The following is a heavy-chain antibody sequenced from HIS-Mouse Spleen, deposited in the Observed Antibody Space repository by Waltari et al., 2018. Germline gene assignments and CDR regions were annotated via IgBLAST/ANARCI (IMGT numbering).Heavy chain of an antibody. CDR1: GGSISSSSYY. V-gene: IGHV4-39*07. CDR2: IYSSGLT. J-gene: IGHJ2*01. Sequence: QLQLQESGPGLVKPSETLSLTCTVSGGSISSSSYYWGWIRQPPGKGLARIGGIYSSGLTTDTPPLKCQITISVETSTNQFPLKLSSVTAADTAVYYCAREIPYSSSWYDWYFDLWGRGTLVTVSS. D-gene: IGHD6-13*01. CDR3: AREIPYSSSWYDWYFDL.